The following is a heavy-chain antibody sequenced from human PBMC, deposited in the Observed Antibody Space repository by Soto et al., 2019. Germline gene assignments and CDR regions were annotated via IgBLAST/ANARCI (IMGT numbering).Heavy chain of an antibody. Sequence: GASVKVSGKASGYTFTSYAMHWVRQAPGQRLEWMGWINAGNGNTKYSQKFQGRVTITRDTSASTAYMELSSLRSEDTAVYYCARDYGSGSYYLPFDYWGQGTLVTVSS. CDR1: GYTFTSYA. D-gene: IGHD3-10*01. V-gene: IGHV1-3*01. J-gene: IGHJ4*02. CDR3: ARDYGSGSYYLPFDY. CDR2: INAGNGNT.